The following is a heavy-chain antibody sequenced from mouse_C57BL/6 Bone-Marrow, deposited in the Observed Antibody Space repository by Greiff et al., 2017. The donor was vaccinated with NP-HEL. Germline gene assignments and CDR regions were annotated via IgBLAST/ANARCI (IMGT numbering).Heavy chain of an antibody. CDR1: GFNIKDDY. CDR3: THYGNFDY. J-gene: IGHJ2*01. Sequence: VQLKQSGAELVRPGASVKLSCTASGFNIKDDYMHWVKQRPEQGLEWIGWIDPENGDTEYASKFQGKATITADTSSNTAYLQLSSLTSEDTAVYYCTHYGNFDYWGQGTTLTVSS. V-gene: IGHV14-4*01. D-gene: IGHD2-1*01. CDR2: IDPENGDT.